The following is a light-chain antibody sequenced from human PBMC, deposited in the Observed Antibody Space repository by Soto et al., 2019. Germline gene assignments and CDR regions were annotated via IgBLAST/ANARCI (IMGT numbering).Light chain of an antibody. J-gene: IGKJ5*01. CDR3: QQYGSSQIT. V-gene: IGKV3-20*01. CDR2: GAS. CDR1: QRVSSNY. Sequence: EIVLTQSPGTLSLSPGERATLSCRASQRVSSNYLAWYQQKPGQAPRLLIYGASSRATGIPDRFSGSGSRTDFTLTINRLEPEDFAVYYCQQYGSSQITFGQGTRLEIK.